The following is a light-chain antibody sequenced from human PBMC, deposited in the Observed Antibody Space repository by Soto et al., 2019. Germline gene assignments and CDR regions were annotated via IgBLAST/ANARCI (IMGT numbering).Light chain of an antibody. CDR3: QQYYKWPPFT. V-gene: IGKV3-15*01. CDR1: QSIDTS. J-gene: IGKJ3*01. CDR2: NAA. Sequence: EIVMTQSPATLSVSPGERGTLSCRASQSIDTSLAWYQQRPGQAPRLLLYNAATRATGIPARFSGRGSGTEFTLTISSLQSEDFAVYYCQQYYKWPPFTFGPGTKVDL.